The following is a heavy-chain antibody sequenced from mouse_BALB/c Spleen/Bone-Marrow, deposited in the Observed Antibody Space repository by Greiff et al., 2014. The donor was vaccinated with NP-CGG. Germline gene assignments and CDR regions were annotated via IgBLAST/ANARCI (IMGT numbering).Heavy chain of an antibody. Sequence: QVQLQQSGPGLVAPSRSLSITCTVSGFSLTSYGVHWVRQPPGKGLEWLGVIWAGGSTNYNSALMSRLSISKDNSKSQVFLKMNSLQTDDTAVYYCARDQLGRRYYFDYWGQGTTLTVSS. CDR1: GFSLTSYG. J-gene: IGHJ2*01. D-gene: IGHD4-1*02. CDR2: IWAGGST. CDR3: ARDQLGRRYYFDY. V-gene: IGHV2-9*02.